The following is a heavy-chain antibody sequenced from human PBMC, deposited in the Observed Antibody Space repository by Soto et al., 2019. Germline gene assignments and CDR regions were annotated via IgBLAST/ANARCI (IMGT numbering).Heavy chain of an antibody. Sequence: EVQLVESGGGLVQPGGSLRLSCAASGFTFSTYWMHWVRQIPGKGLEWVSRVKSDGSSYYADPVKGRFTISRDNAWNTVYLQMNRLRAEDSALYHCARGLKNYYGMDVWGQGTTLTVSS. CDR3: ARGLKNYYGMDV. CDR2: VKSDGSS. V-gene: IGHV3-74*01. J-gene: IGHJ6*02. CDR1: GFTFSTYW.